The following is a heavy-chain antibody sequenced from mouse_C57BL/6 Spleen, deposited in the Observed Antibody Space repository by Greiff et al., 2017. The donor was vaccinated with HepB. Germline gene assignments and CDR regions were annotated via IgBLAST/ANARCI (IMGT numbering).Heavy chain of an antibody. CDR1: GYTFTSYW. D-gene: IGHD1-1*01. CDR2: IHPNSGST. Sequence: QVQLKQPGAELVKPGASVKLSCKASGYTFTSYWMHWVKQRPGQGLEWIGMIHPNSGSTNYNEKFKSKATLTVDKSSSTAYMQLSSLTSEDSAVYYCARRGITTVVANDYWGQGTTLTVSS. J-gene: IGHJ2*01. CDR3: ARRGITTVVANDY. V-gene: IGHV1-64*01.